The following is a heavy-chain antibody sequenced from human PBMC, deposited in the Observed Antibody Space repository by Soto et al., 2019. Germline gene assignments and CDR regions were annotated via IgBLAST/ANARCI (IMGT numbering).Heavy chain of an antibody. Sequence: GGSLRLSCAASGFTFSSYWMSWVRQAPGKGLEWVANIKQDGSEKYYVDSVKGRFTISRDNAKNSLYLQMNSLRAEDTAVYYCARFVTYYYGSGSYWGLDYFDYWGQGTLVTVSS. D-gene: IGHD3-10*01. CDR3: ARFVTYYYGSGSYWGLDYFDY. CDR2: IKQDGSEK. J-gene: IGHJ4*02. CDR1: GFTFSSYW. V-gene: IGHV3-7*01.